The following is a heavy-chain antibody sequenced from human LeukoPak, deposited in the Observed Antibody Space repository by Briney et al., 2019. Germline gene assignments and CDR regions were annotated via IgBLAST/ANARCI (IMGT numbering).Heavy chain of an antibody. Sequence: GGSLRLSCAASGSTFSSYSMNWVRQAPGKGLEWVSSISSSSYIYYADSVKGRFTISRDNAKNSLYLQMNSLRAEDTAVYYCARARCSGGSCYFDYWGQGTLVTVSS. CDR2: ISSSSYI. V-gene: IGHV3-21*01. D-gene: IGHD2-15*01. J-gene: IGHJ4*02. CDR3: ARARCSGGSCYFDY. CDR1: GSTFSSYS.